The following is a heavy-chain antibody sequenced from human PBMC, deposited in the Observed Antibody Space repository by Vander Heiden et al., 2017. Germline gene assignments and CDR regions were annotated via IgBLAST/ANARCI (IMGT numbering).Heavy chain of an antibody. V-gene: IGHV3-49*03. J-gene: IGHJ4*02. CDR2: IRTKAYGGKT. D-gene: IGHD2-21*02. CDR1: AVTFGDYP. Sequence: QLLNSGACLVQPGRSLRLSWTASAVTFGDYPMSWFRRAPGKGMEWVGLIRTKAYGGKTEHASAVKGRFTISRDDSQRLAYLQMQRMKKEETAVYYCTIGPNGGNSDFDYWGQGSLVTVS. CDR3: TIGPNGGNSDFDY.